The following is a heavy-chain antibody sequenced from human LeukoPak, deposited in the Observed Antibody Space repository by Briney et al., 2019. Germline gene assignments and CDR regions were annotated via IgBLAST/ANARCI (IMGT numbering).Heavy chain of an antibody. V-gene: IGHV1-18*01. CDR2: ISAYYGNT. Sequence: ASVNVSCKASGYTFTSYGISWVRQAPGQGLEWMGWISAYYGNTNYAQKLQGRVTSTTDTSTSTAYMELRSLTSDDTAVYFCARADDISPRYYYGMDVWGPGTTVSVSS. CDR3: ARADDISPRYYYGMDV. CDR1: GYTFTSYG. D-gene: IGHD3-9*01. J-gene: IGHJ6*02.